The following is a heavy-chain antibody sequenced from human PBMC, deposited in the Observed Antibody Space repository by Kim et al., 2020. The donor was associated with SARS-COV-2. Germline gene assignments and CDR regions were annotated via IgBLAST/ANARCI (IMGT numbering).Heavy chain of an antibody. CDR1: GYTFTGYY. V-gene: IGHV1-2*02. CDR3: ARVSSYVLRYFDLDY. D-gene: IGHD3-9*01. J-gene: IGHJ4*02. CDR2: INPNSGGT. Sequence: ASVNVSCKASGYTFTGYYIHWVRQAPGQGLEWMGWINPNSGGTNYAQNFQGRVTMTRDTSISTAYMELSRLISDDTAVYYCARVSSYVLRYFDLDYWGQGTLVTVSS.